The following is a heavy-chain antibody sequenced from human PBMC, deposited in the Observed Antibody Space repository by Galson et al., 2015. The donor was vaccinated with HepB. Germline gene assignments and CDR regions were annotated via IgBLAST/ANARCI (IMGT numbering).Heavy chain of an antibody. Sequence: SVKVSCKASGYTFTGYYMHWVRQAPGQGLEWMGWINPNSGGTNYAQKFQGRVTISADKSISTAYLQWSSLKASDTAMYYCARSRSLIEGDAFDIWGQGTMVTVSS. J-gene: IGHJ3*02. V-gene: IGHV1-2*02. D-gene: IGHD3-10*01. CDR2: INPNSGGT. CDR3: ARSRSLIEGDAFDI. CDR1: GYTFTGYY.